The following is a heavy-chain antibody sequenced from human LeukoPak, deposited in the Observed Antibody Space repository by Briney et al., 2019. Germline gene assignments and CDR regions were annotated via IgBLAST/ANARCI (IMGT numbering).Heavy chain of an antibody. CDR2: IYSGGST. CDR1: GFTVSSDY. V-gene: IGHV3-53*01. J-gene: IGHJ4*02. Sequence: GGSLRLSCAASGFTVSSDYMSWVRQAPGKGLEWVSVIYSGGSTYYADSVKGRFTISRDNSKNTLYLQMNSLRAEDTAVYYCAKRSWGSGSYYPYRGQGTLVTVSS. D-gene: IGHD3-10*01. CDR3: AKRSWGSGSYYPY.